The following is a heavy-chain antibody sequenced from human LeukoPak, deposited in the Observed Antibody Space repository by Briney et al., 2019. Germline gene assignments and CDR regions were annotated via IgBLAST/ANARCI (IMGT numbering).Heavy chain of an antibody. CDR2: ISYDGSNK. CDR1: GFTFSSYA. J-gene: IGHJ4*02. V-gene: IGHV3-30-3*02. Sequence: GRSLRLSCAASGFTFSSYAMHWVRQAPGKGLEWVAVISYDGSNKYYADSVKGRFTISRDNSKNTLYLQMNSLRAEDTAVYYCAKPLWFGELPTFDYWGQGTLVTVSS. CDR3: AKPLWFGELPTFDY. D-gene: IGHD3-10*01.